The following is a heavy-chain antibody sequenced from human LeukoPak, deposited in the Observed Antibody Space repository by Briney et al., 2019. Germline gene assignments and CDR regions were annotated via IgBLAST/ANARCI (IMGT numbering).Heavy chain of an antibody. Sequence: GGSLRLSCAASGFTFSNFWMHWVRQAPGKGPVGVSRINSDGSDTRYADSVKGRFTISRDNAKNTVYLQMNSLRADDTAVYYCVRGGYGETSVTWWGQGTLVTVSS. CDR3: VRGGYGETSVTW. V-gene: IGHV3-74*01. CDR1: GFTFSNFW. D-gene: IGHD4-17*01. CDR2: INSDGSDT. J-gene: IGHJ4*02.